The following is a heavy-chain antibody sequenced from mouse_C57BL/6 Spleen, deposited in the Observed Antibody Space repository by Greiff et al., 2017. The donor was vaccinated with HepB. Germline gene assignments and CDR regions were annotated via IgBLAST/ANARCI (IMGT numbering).Heavy chain of an antibody. Sequence: QVQLKQSGADLVKPGASLTLSCTASGYTFTSYWMHWVEQRPGQGLEWIGYINPSSGYTKYKHKFKDQATLTADKSSNTAYMQLSSLTYEDSAVYDCARDDFYAMGYWGQGTPVTVSS. V-gene: IGHV1-7*01. CDR2: INPSSGYT. CDR1: GYTFTSYW. J-gene: IGHJ4*01. CDR3: ARDDFYAMGY.